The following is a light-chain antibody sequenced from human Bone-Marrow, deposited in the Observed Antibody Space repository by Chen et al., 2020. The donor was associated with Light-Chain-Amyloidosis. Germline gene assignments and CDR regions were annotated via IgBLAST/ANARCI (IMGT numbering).Light chain of an antibody. J-gene: IGLJ7*01. V-gene: IGLV2-14*01. CDR2: DVS. CDR3: SSYTGRSTLAV. Sequence: QSALTQPASVSGSPGQSITIYCTGTSSDVGNYNFVSWYQQHPGKAPKLMIYDVSNRPSGVSNRFSGSKSGNTASLTISGLQADDEADYYCSSYTGRSTLAVFGGGTQLTVL. CDR1: SSDVGNYNF.